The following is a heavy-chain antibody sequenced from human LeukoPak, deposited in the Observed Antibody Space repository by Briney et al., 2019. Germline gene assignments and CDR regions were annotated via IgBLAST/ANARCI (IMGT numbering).Heavy chain of an antibody. CDR2: IYYSGST. Sequence: SETLSLTCTVSGGSISSYYWSWIRQPPGKGLEWIGYIYYSGSTNYNPSLKSRVTISVDRSKNQFSLKLSFVTAADTAVYYCARVVSEYFDYWGQGTLVTVSS. J-gene: IGHJ4*02. CDR3: ARVVSEYFDY. CDR1: GGSISSYY. V-gene: IGHV4-59*12.